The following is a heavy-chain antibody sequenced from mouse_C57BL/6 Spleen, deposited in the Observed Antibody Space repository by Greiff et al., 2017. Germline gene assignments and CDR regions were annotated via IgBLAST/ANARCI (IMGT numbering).Heavy chain of an antibody. D-gene: IGHD1-1*01. CDR1: GYAFSSSW. Sequence: QVQLQQSGPELVKPGASVKISCKASGYAFSSSWMNWVKQRPGKGLEWIGRIYPGDGDTNYNGKFKGKATLTADKSSSTAYMQLSSLTSEDSAVYFCARTTTVVATDDWGQGTTLTVSS. CDR2: IYPGDGDT. CDR3: ARTTTVVATDD. V-gene: IGHV1-82*01. J-gene: IGHJ2*01.